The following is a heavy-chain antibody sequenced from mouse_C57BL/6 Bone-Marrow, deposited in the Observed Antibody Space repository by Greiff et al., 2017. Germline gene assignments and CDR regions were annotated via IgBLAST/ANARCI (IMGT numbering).Heavy chain of an antibody. D-gene: IGHD1-1*01. J-gene: IGHJ3*01. CDR1: GYAFSSSW. V-gene: IGHV1-82*01. CDR3: SRQGYYYGSSYGLFAY. Sequence: QVQLQQSGPELVKPGASVKISCKASGYAFSSSWLNWVKQRPGKGLEWIGRIYPGDGDTNYHGKFKGKATLTADKSSSTAYMQLSSRTSEDSAVYFCSRQGYYYGSSYGLFAYWGQGTLVTVSA. CDR2: IYPGDGDT.